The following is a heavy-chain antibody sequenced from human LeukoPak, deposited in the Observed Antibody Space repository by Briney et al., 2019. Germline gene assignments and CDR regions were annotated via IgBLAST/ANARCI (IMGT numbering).Heavy chain of an antibody. CDR3: AKDYDSRGYYFHH. V-gene: IGHV3-23*01. J-gene: IGHJ1*01. D-gene: IGHD3-22*01. CDR1: GFTFDDYA. CDR2: ISGSGGST. Sequence: GRSLRLSCAASGFTFDDYAMHWVRQAPGKGLEWVSAISGSGGSTDYADSVKGRFTISRDTSRNTLNLQMNSLRAEDTAIYYCAKDYDSRGYYFHHWGQGTLVTVSS.